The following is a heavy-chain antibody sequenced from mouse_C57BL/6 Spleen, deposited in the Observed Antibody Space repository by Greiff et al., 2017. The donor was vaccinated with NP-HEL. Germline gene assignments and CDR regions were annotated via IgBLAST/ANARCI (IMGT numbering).Heavy chain of an antibody. D-gene: IGHD2-4*01. CDR2: IYPGSGNT. CDR1: GYTFTDYY. CDR3: ARRDYDGLYYYAMDY. Sequence: VKLQESGAELVRPGASVKLSCKASGYTFTDYYINWVKQRPGQGLEWIARIYPGSGNTYYNEKFKGKATLTAEKSSSTAYMQLSSLTSEDSAVYFCARRDYDGLYYYAMDYWGQGTSVTVSS. V-gene: IGHV1-76*01. J-gene: IGHJ4*01.